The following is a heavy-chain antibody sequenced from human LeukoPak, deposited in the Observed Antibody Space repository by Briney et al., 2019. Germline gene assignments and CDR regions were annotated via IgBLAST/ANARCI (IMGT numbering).Heavy chain of an antibody. CDR1: GYTFTIYG. CDR3: AREGDTAMGVVYYFDY. Sequence: ASVKVSCKASGYTFTIYGISWVRQAPGQGLEWMGWISAYNGNTNSAQKLQGRVTMTTDTSTSTAYMELRSLRSDDTAVYYCAREGDTAMGVVYYFDYWGQGTLVTVSS. D-gene: IGHD5-18*01. CDR2: ISAYNGNT. V-gene: IGHV1-18*01. J-gene: IGHJ4*02.